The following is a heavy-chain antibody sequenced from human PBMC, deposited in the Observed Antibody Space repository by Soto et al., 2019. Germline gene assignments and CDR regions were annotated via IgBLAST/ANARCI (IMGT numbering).Heavy chain of an antibody. J-gene: IGHJ5*02. V-gene: IGHV1-69*01. Sequence: QVQLVQSGAEVKKPGSSVKVSCKASGVTCSSYAISWVRQAPGQGLEWMGGIIPIFGTANYAQKFQGRVTITADESTSTASMELTSLRSEDTAVYYCARLPYYYGSGSLNWFDPWGQGPLVTVSS. D-gene: IGHD3-10*01. CDR2: IIPIFGTA. CDR3: ARLPYYYGSGSLNWFDP. CDR1: GVTCSSYA.